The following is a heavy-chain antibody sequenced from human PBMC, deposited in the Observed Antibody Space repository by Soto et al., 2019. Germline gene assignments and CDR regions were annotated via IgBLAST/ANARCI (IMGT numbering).Heavy chain of an antibody. CDR3: ARAASGYGIYYYYYMDV. D-gene: IGHD5-12*01. V-gene: IGHV4-39*07. J-gene: IGHJ6*03. CDR1: GGSISSSSYY. CDR2: IYYSGST. Sequence: PSETLSLTCTVSGGSISSSSYYWGWIRQPPGKGLEWIGSIYYSGSTNYNPSLKSRVTISVDTSTNQSSLKLSSVTAADTAVYYCARAASGYGIYYYYYMDVWGKGTTVTVSS.